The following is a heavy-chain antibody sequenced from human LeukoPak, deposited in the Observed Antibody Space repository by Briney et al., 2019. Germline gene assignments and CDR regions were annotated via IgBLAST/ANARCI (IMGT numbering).Heavy chain of an antibody. CDR1: GGSFSGYY. CDR3: ARGLNHRGIDP. J-gene: IGHJ5*02. V-gene: IGHV4-34*01. Sequence: KPSETLSLTCAVYGGSFSGYYWSWIRQPPGKGLEWIGEINHSGSTNYNPSLKSRVTISVDTSKNQFSLKLSSVTAADTAVCYCARGLNHRGIDPWGQGTLVTVSS. CDR2: INHSGST.